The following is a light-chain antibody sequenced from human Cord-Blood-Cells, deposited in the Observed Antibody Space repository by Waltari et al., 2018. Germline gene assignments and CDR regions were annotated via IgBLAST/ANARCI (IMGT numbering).Light chain of an antibody. CDR2: DGS. Sequence: QSALTQPAPVSGSPGQSVPISCTGTASDVGSYNLFSWYQQHPDKAPKLMIYDGSKRPSGVSNRFSGSKSGNTASLTISGLQAEDEADYYCCSYAGSSSWVFGGGTKLTVL. CDR1: ASDVGSYNL. J-gene: IGLJ3*02. V-gene: IGLV2-23*01. CDR3: CSYAGSSSWV.